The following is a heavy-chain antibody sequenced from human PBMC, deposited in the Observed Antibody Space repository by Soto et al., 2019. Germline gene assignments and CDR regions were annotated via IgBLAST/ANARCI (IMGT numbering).Heavy chain of an antibody. CDR2: ISYDGSNK. V-gene: IGHV3-30-3*01. CDR3: AREVRYYGMDV. J-gene: IGHJ6*02. CDR1: GFTFSSYA. Sequence: QVQLVESGGGVVQPGRSLRLSCAASGFTFSSYAMHWVRQAPGKGLEWVAVISYDGSNKYYADSVKGRFTISRDNSKNTLYLQMNSRRAEDTAVYYCAREVRYYGMDVWGQGTTVTVSS.